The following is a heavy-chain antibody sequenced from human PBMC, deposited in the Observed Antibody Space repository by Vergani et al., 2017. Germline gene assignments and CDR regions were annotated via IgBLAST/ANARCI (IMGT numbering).Heavy chain of an antibody. Sequence: QVQLVQSGAEVKKTGASVKVSCKASGYVFTSYDINWVRQATGQGLEWLGWMNPNTGNTGYAQRFQGRVVMTRDTSISTAYLEVNSLRSEDTAVYYCARGHMVRRVYRWFDPWGQGTLVTVSS. CDR1: GYVFTSYD. CDR3: ARGHMVRRVYRWFDP. J-gene: IGHJ5*02. V-gene: IGHV1-8*01. CDR2: MNPNTGNT. D-gene: IGHD3-10*01.